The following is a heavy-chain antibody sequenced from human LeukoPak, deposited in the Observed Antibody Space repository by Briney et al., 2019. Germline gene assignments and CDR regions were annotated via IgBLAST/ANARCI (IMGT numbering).Heavy chain of an antibody. CDR1: GFTFSSYE. D-gene: IGHD6-19*01. CDR3: ARELPVAGLAGVY. J-gene: IGHJ4*02. Sequence: GGSLRLSCAASGFTFSSYEMNWVRQAPGKGLELVSYISSSGSTIYYADSVKGRFTISRDNAKNSLYLQMNSLRAEDTAVYYCARELPVAGLAGVYWGQGTLVTVSS. V-gene: IGHV3-48*03. CDR2: ISSSGSTI.